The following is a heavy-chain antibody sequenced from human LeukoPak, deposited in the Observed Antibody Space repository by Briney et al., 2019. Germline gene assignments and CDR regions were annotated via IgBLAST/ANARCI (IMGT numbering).Heavy chain of an antibody. CDR2: IIPIFGTA. D-gene: IGHD6-13*01. J-gene: IGHJ6*03. Sequence: GASVKVSCKASGGTFSSYAISWVRQAPGQGLEWMGGIIPIFGTANYAQKFQGRVTITADESTSTAYMELSSLRSEDTAVYYCARETAAAGIMSYYYMDVWGKGTTVTVSS. CDR3: ARETAAAGIMSYYYMDV. CDR1: GGTFSSYA. V-gene: IGHV1-69*13.